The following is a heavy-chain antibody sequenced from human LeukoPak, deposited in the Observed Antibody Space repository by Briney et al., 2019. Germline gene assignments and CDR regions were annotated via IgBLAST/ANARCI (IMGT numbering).Heavy chain of an antibody. CDR2: VIPLLNIA. D-gene: IGHD3-22*01. V-gene: IGHV1-69*04. J-gene: IGHJ4*02. CDR1: GDTFSRYA. CDR3: ARGNYDGVGYFPYYFDS. Sequence: SVKVSCKASGDTFSRYAFSWVRQAPGQGLEWMGRVIPLLNIANYAPKFKGRVTMTADKVTTTASMELNSLRSDDTAVYYCARGNYDGVGYFPYYFDSWGQGTLVTVSS.